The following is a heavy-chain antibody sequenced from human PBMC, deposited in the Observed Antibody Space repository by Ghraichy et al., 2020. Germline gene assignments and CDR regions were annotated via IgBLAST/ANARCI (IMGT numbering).Heavy chain of an antibody. D-gene: IGHD3-10*01. CDR1: GFTLSSYD. J-gene: IGHJ6*02. V-gene: IGHV3-13*01. CDR2: IGIAGDS. CDR3: ARVLGTGDYYGSDFGMDV. Sequence: GGSLRLSCAASGFTLSSYDMHWVRQRRGKGLEWVSAIGIAGDSYYADSVKGRFTISRENAKNSLYLQMNSLAAGDTAVYYCARVLGTGDYYGSDFGMDVWGQGTTVTVS.